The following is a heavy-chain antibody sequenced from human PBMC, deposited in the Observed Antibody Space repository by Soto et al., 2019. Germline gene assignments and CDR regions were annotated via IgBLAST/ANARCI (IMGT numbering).Heavy chain of an antibody. CDR3: AAFLGAYWYFDL. Sequence: QVQLQESGPGLVKPSQTLSLTCTVSGGSISSGDYYWSWIRQPPGKGLEWSGYIYNSWTTYYNPSLKSRVTISIDTSKKQFSLKLSSVTAADTGVYYCAAFLGAYWYFDLWGRGTLVTVSS. J-gene: IGHJ2*01. V-gene: IGHV4-30-4*01. D-gene: IGHD1-26*01. CDR1: GGSISSGDYY. CDR2: IYNSWTT.